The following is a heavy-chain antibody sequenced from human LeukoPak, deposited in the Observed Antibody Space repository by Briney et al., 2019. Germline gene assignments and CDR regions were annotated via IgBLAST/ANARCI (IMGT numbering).Heavy chain of an antibody. D-gene: IGHD2-15*01. J-gene: IGHJ4*02. CDR3: ARDPASGGFDS. CDR2: INSDESTT. Sequence: PGGSLRLSCATSGFTFSNHWMHWVRHAPGKGLVWVSRINSDESTTSYADSVKGRFTISRDNAKRSLYLQMNSLRDEDTAVYYCARDPASGGFDSWGQGILVTVSS. CDR1: GFTFSNHW. V-gene: IGHV3-74*01.